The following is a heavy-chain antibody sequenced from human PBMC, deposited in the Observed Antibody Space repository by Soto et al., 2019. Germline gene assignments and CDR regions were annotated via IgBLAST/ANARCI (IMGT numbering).Heavy chain of an antibody. CDR2: MFYGVST. V-gene: IGHV4-34*12. J-gene: IGHJ4*02. CDR3: ARLPSRHLVDY. CDR1: GGSFSGYY. Sequence: SETLSLTCAVYGGSFSGYYWSWIRQPPGKGLEWIGSMFYGVSTYYNPSLKSRVTVSVDTSKNQFSLNLRSVTAADTAVYYCARLPSRHLVDYWGQGTLVTVSS. D-gene: IGHD3-3*02.